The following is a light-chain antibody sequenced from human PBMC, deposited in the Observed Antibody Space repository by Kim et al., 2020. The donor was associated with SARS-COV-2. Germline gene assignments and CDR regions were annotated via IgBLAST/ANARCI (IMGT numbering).Light chain of an antibody. CDR3: QHYYTTPFT. J-gene: IGKJ3*01. CDR2: WAS. V-gene: IGKV4-1*01. Sequence: DIVMTQSPDSLAVSLGERATINCKSSQSVLHNSSNKNYLAWYQQTPGQPPKLLIYWASTRESGVPDRFSGSGSGTDFTLTISSLQAEDVALYYCQHYYTTPFTFGPGTKVDIK. CDR1: QSVLHNSSNKNY.